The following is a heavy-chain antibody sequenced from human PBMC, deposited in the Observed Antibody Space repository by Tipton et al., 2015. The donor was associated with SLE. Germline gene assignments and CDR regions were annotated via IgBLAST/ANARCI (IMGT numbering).Heavy chain of an antibody. J-gene: IGHJ4*02. D-gene: IGHD3-10*01. CDR2: IYYSGST. Sequence: TLSLTCTVSGGSISSSSYYWGWIRQPPGKGLEWIGYIYYSGSTNYNPSLKSRVTISVDTSKNQFSLKLSSVTAADTAVYYCARAPLLWFGELWYFDYWGQGTLVTVSS. CDR1: GGSISSSSYY. V-gene: IGHV4-61*05. CDR3: ARAPLLWFGELWYFDY.